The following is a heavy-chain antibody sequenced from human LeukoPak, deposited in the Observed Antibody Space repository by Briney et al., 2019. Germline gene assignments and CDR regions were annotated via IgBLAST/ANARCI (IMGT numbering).Heavy chain of an antibody. D-gene: IGHD6-13*01. CDR2: ISAGTGVT. CDR1: GFTFSLYA. J-gene: IGHJ5*02. Sequence: PGGSLRLSCAAFGFTFSLYAMTWVRQAPGKGLEWVSQISAGTGVTYYAQSVRGRFTISRDDSKSTLYLHMSGLRGEDTAVYYCARDVLDVAAAGWGRPLDRWGQGTRVTVSS. V-gene: IGHV3-23*01. CDR3: ARDVLDVAAAGWGRPLDR.